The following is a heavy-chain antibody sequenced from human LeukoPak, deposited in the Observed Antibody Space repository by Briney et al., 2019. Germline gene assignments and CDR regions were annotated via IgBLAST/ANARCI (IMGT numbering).Heavy chain of an antibody. J-gene: IGHJ4*02. D-gene: IGHD1-20*01. CDR2: IFPGDSDT. Sequence: GESLKISCKGSGYSFTSYWIGWARQMPGKGLEWMGIIFPGDSDTRYSPSFEGQVTISADKSISTAYVQWSSLKASDTAMYFCARTSRYNTRKGFDYWGQGSLVTVSS. CDR1: GYSFTSYW. V-gene: IGHV5-51*01. CDR3: ARTSRYNTRKGFDY.